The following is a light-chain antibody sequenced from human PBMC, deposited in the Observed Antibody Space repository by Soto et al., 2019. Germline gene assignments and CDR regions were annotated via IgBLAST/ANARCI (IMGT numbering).Light chain of an antibody. CDR2: GAS. CDR1: QSVRSTY. Sequence: EIVLTQSPGTLSLSPGERATLSCRASQSVRSTYLAWYQQKPGQAPRLLIYGASSRATGIPDRFSGSGSGTDFTLAISRLEPEDFAVYFCQQYGKSPRTFGQGTRLEI. CDR3: QQYGKSPRT. J-gene: IGKJ5*01. V-gene: IGKV3-20*01.